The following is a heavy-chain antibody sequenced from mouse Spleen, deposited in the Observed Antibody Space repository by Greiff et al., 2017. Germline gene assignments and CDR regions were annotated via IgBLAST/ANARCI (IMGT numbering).Heavy chain of an antibody. J-gene: IGHJ3*01. Sequence: VNVVESGPGLVAPSQSLSITCTVSGFSLSNYGVDWVRQSPGKGLEWLGVIWGAGTTIYNSALTSRLSISKDNSKSQVFLKMNSLQTDDTAIYYCAISPRAAFAYWGQGTLVTVSA. CDR3: AISPRAAFAY. CDR1: GFSLSNYG. CDR2: IWGAGTT. D-gene: IGHD3-1*01. V-gene: IGHV2-6*01.